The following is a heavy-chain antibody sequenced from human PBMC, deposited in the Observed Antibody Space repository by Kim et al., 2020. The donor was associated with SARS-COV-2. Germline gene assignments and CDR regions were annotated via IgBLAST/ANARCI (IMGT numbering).Heavy chain of an antibody. D-gene: IGHD2-21*02. Sequence: GGSLRLSCATSGFTFRNYWMDWVRQAPGKGLEWVANINQDGSKKNFGDSVKGRFTISRDNAKNSLHLQLISLRAEDTAVYYCTASGGDWKPGTFWGQGTL. CDR1: GFTFRNYW. CDR3: TASGGDWKPGTF. CDR2: INQDGSKK. V-gene: IGHV3-7*01. J-gene: IGHJ4*02.